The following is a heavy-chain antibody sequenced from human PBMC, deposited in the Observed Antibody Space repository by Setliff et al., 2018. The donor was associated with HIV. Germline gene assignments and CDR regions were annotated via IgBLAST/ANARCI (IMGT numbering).Heavy chain of an antibody. Sequence: PSETLSLTCTVSGDSITNDDYYWGWIRQPPGKGLEWIAIIHDNGRTYYDPSLKSRFTIFVDTSKTHFYLKLRSVTASDTAVYYCARYTSKVDWFDPWGQGTLVTVSS. CDR2: IHDNGRT. V-gene: IGHV4-39*01. D-gene: IGHD2-2*02. CDR1: GDSITNDDYY. J-gene: IGHJ5*02. CDR3: ARYTSKVDWFDP.